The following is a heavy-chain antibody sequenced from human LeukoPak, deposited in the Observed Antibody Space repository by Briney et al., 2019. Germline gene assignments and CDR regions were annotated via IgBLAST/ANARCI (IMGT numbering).Heavy chain of an antibody. CDR3: ARHGLLRGDTVPYFDY. Sequence: SETLSLTCTVSGGSISSYYWSWIRQPPGKGLEWIGYIDYSGSTNYNPSLKSRVTISVDTSKNQFSLKLCSVTAADTAVYYCARHGLLRGDTVPYFDYWGQGTLVTVSS. V-gene: IGHV4-59*08. J-gene: IGHJ4*02. CDR2: IDYSGST. D-gene: IGHD4-17*01. CDR1: GGSISSYY.